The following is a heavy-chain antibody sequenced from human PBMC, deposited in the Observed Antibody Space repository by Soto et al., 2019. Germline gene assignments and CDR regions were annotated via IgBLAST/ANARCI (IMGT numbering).Heavy chain of an antibody. D-gene: IGHD3-3*01. J-gene: IGHJ4*02. CDR3: ARGQDPPGYDFWSGYYPFDY. V-gene: IGHV4-34*01. CDR1: GGSFSGYY. Sequence: SETLSLPCAVYGGSFSGYYWSWIRQPPGKWLEWIGEINHSGSTNYNPSLRSRVTISVDTSKNQFSLKLSSVTAADTAVYYCARGQDPPGYDFWSGYYPFDYWGQGTLVTVSS. CDR2: INHSGST.